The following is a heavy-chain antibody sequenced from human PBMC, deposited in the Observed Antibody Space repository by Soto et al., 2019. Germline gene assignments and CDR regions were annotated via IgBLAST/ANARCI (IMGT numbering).Heavy chain of an antibody. V-gene: IGHV3-43*01. CDR2: ISWDGGST. Sequence: GGSLRLSCAASGFTFDDYTMHWVRQAPGKGLEWVSLISWDGGSTYYADSVKGRFTISRDNSKNSLYLQMNSLRTEDTALYYCAKGGRGPIVATGLEFDYWGQGTLVTVSS. J-gene: IGHJ4*02. CDR1: GFTFDDYT. CDR3: AKGGRGPIVATGLEFDY. D-gene: IGHD5-12*01.